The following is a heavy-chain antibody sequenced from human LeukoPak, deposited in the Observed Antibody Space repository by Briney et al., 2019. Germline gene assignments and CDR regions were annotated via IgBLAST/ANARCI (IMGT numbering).Heavy chain of an antibody. CDR1: GGSISRGAYY. CDR3: ARGGRFGELYFDS. D-gene: IGHD3-16*01. CDR2: IYYSGST. Sequence: SQTRSLACTVSGGSISRGAYYWGWLRQPPGTGLEWFGHIYYSGSTDYNPSLKSRVTISVDTSKNQFSLKLSSVTAADTAVYYWARGGRFGELYFDSWGQGTLVTVSS. J-gene: IGHJ4*02. V-gene: IGHV4-30-4*01.